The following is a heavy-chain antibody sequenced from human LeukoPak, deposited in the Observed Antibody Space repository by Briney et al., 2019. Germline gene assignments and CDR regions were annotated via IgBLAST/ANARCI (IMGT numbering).Heavy chain of an antibody. CDR3: ARRVPAAIKGAFDI. CDR1: GGSISNNY. D-gene: IGHD2-2*02. J-gene: IGHJ3*02. CDR2: IYSSGST. Sequence: SETLSLTCPVSGGSISNNYWSWIRQPPGEGLEWIGYIYSSGSTNYNPSLKSLVTISLDTSKNQFSLELSSVTAADTAVYYCARRVPAAIKGAFDIWGQGTMVTVSS. V-gene: IGHV4-59*08.